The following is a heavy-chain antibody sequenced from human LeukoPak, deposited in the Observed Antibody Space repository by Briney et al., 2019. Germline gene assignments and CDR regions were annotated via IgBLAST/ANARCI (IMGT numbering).Heavy chain of an antibody. Sequence: ASVKVSCKASGYTFTSYYMHWVRQAPGQGLEWMGWISAYSGTTNYAQKFQGRVTMTTDTSTSTAYMELRGLRSDDTAVYYCARGGSNWNYQYYFDYWGQGTLVTVSS. J-gene: IGHJ4*02. D-gene: IGHD1-7*01. V-gene: IGHV1-18*04. CDR3: ARGGSNWNYQYYFDY. CDR2: ISAYSGTT. CDR1: GYTFTSYY.